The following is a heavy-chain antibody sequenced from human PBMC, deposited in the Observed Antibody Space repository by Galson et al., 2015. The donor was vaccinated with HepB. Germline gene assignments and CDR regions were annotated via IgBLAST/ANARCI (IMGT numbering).Heavy chain of an antibody. D-gene: IGHD6-19*01. CDR1: GFTFSNAW. J-gene: IGHJ3*02. CDR2: IKSKTDGGTT. CDR3: TTESSGWVDAFDI. V-gene: IGHV3-15*01. Sequence: SLRLSCAASGFTFSNAWMSWVRQAPGKGLEWVGRIKSKTDGGTTDYAAPVKGRFTISRDDSKNTLYLQMNSLKTEDTAVYYCTTESSGWVDAFDIWGQGTMVTVSS.